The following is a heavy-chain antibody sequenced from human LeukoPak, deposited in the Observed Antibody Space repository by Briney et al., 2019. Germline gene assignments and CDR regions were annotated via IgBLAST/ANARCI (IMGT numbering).Heavy chain of an antibody. Sequence: PGGSLRLSCAASGFTFSRFRMSWVRQAPGKGLEWVANIKQDGSEKYYVDSVKGRFTISRDNAKNSLYLQMNSLRAEDTAVYYCARSRYYYMDVWGKGTTVTVSS. CDR3: ARSRYYYMDV. J-gene: IGHJ6*03. CDR2: IKQDGSEK. CDR1: GFTFSRFR. V-gene: IGHV3-7*01.